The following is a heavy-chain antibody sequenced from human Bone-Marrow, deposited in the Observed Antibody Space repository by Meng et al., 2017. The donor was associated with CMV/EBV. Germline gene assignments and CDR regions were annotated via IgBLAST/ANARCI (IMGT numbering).Heavy chain of an antibody. J-gene: IGHJ3*02. V-gene: IGHV4-38-2*02. CDR3: ARFSYWGDPFNI. CDR1: GETITRFYH. D-gene: IGHD2-21*01. CDR2: ISHAGNT. Sequence: GSLRLSCTVSGETITRFYHWGWVRLPPGAGLEWIGTISHAGNTYYNPSLNSRVTISIAMSKNQFSLNLTSVTAADTAGYYCARFSYWGDPFNIWGQGTMVTVSS.